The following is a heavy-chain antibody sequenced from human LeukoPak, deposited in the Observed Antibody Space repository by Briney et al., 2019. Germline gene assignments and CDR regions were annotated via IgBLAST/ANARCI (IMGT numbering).Heavy chain of an antibody. V-gene: IGHV1-69*13. CDR2: IIPVFRTS. Sequence: ASVKVSCKASGGTFNTYAISWVRQAPGQGLEWMGGIIPVFRTSNYAQKFQDRVTITADELTTTFHMELSSLRSEDTAVYYCARANKIIGTTGRTFDIWGPGTMVSVSS. D-gene: IGHD1-1*01. CDR3: ARANKIIGTTGRTFDI. CDR1: GGTFNTYA. J-gene: IGHJ3*02.